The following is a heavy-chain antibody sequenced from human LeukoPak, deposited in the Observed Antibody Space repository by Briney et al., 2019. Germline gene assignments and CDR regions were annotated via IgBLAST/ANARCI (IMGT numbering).Heavy chain of an antibody. CDR1: GGSMSSYY. V-gene: IGHV4-4*09. D-gene: IGHD3-3*01. J-gene: IGHJ4*02. Sequence: SETLSLTCTVSGGSMSSYYWSWIRQPPGKGLEWIGYIYTSGSTNYNPSLKSRVTISVDTSKNQFSLKLSSVTAADTAVYYCARLRRDYDFWSGYHEDYFDYWGQGTLVTVSS. CDR2: IYTSGST. CDR3: ARLRRDYDFWSGYHEDYFDY.